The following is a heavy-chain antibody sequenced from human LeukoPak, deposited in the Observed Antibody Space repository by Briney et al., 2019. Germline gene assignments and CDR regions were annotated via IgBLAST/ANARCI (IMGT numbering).Heavy chain of an antibody. Sequence: PGGSLRLSCAASGFPFSSYAMHWVRQAPGKGLEYVSAVCSNAACAYYADSVRGRFTISRDNSKNTVYLQMGNLRVEDTAVYYCARGYCSGGSCYGLGLLNIWGQGTMVTVSS. CDR2: VCSNAACA. CDR3: ARGYCSGGSCYGLGLLNI. D-gene: IGHD2-15*01. V-gene: IGHV3-64*02. J-gene: IGHJ3*02. CDR1: GFPFSSYA.